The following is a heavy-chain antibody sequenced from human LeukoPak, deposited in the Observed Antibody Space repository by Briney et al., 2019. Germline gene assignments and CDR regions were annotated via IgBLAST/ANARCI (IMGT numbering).Heavy chain of an antibody. Sequence: SETLSLTCAVYGGSFSGYYWSWIRQPPGKGLEWIGEINHSGSTNYNPSLKSRVTISVDTSKNQFSLKLSSVTAADTAVYYCARDRYSYGYEMADAFDIWGQGTMVTVSS. CDR2: INHSGST. V-gene: IGHV4-34*01. J-gene: IGHJ3*02. D-gene: IGHD5-18*01. CDR3: ARDRYSYGYEMADAFDI. CDR1: GGSFSGYY.